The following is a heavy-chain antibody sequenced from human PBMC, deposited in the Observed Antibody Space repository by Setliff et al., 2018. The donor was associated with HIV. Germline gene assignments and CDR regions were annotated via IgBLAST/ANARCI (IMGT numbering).Heavy chain of an antibody. J-gene: IGHJ6*03. Sequence: GGSLRLSCAASGFTFSGSVMHWVRQAPGKGLAWVAVISYDGTGETYADYVKGRFTISIDNAKNSLYLQMNSLRAEDTAVYYCARGSPYCSGGSCSLEYYYYRDVWGKGTTVTVAS. CDR1: GFTFSGSV. CDR2: ISYDGTGE. CDR3: ARGSPYCSGGSCSLEYYYYRDV. D-gene: IGHD2-15*01. V-gene: IGHV3-30*04.